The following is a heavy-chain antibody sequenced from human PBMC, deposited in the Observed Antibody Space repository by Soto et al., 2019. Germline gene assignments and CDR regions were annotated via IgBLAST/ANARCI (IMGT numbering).Heavy chain of an antibody. V-gene: IGHV2-5*02. CDR1: GFSLTTSGVA. Sequence: QITLKESGPTLVKPTQTLTLTCTFSGFSLTTSGVAVGWIRQPPGKALEWLALIYWDDDKRYSPSLKSRLTITKDTSKNQVVLTMTTMDPVDKATYFCAHRDYRSRFFDYWCQGVLVTVSS. CDR3: AHRDYRSRFFDY. CDR2: IYWDDDK. J-gene: IGHJ4*02. D-gene: IGHD2-2*01.